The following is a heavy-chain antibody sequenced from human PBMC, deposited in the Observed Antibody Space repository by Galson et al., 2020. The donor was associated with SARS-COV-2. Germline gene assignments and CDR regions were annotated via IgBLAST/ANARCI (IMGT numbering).Heavy chain of an antibody. CDR2: LSATGGTS. CDR3: LAFGSTRHYY. J-gene: IGHJ4*02. CDR1: GFTFSDYA. Sequence: GESLKISCSASGFTFSDYAMHWVRQAPGKGLQYVSALSATGGTSFYADSVSGRFTMSRDNSKNTFYLQMTGLRDEDTAFYCCLAFGSTRHYYWGQGTLVTVSS. V-gene: IGHV3-64D*09. D-gene: IGHD3-10*01.